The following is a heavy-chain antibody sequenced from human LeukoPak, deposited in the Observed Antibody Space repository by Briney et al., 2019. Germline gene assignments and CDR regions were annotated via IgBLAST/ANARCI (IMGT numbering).Heavy chain of an antibody. V-gene: IGHV4-59*01. Sequence: SETLSLTCTVSGGSISSYYWSWIRQPPGKGLEWIGYIYYSGSTNYNPSLKSRVTISVGTSKNQFSLKLSSVTAADTAVYYCARFYGDCRQNRQLDYWGQGTLVTVSS. D-gene: IGHD4-17*01. J-gene: IGHJ4*02. CDR2: IYYSGST. CDR1: GGSISSYY. CDR3: ARFYGDCRQNRQLDY.